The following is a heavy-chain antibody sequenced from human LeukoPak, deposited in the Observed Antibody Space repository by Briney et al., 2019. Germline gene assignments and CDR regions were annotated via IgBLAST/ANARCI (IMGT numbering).Heavy chain of an antibody. Sequence: SETLSLTCTVSGGSISSGDYYWSWIRQPPGKGLEWIGYICYSGSTYYNPSLKSRVTISVDTSKNQFSLKLSSVTAADTAVYYCARDLLNEGNHLDYWGQGTLVTVSS. CDR1: GGSISSGDYY. V-gene: IGHV4-30-4*01. CDR3: ARDLLNEGNHLDY. D-gene: IGHD4-23*01. J-gene: IGHJ4*02. CDR2: ICYSGST.